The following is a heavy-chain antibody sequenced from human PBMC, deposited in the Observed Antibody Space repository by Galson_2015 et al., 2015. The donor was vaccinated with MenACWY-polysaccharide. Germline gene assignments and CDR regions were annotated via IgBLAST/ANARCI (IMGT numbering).Heavy chain of an antibody. V-gene: IGHV3-64*01. CDR2: ISSNGGST. CDR1: GFTFSSYA. Sequence: SLRLSCAASGFTFSSYAMPWVRQAPGKGLEYVSAISSNGGSTYYANSVKGRFTISRDNSKNTLYLQMGSLRAEDMAVYYCARDSDYSFDYWGQGTLVTVSS. CDR3: ARDSDYSFDY. J-gene: IGHJ4*02. D-gene: IGHD4-11*01.